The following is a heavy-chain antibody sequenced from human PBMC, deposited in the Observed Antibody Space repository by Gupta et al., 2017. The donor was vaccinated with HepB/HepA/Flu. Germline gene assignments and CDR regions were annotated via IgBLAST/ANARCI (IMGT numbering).Heavy chain of an antibody. CDR1: GFTFTNYA. CDR3: AKEIREIDAFDV. J-gene: IGHJ3*01. Sequence: EVQLLESGGGLVQPGGSLGLPCAASGFTFTNYAMSWVRQAPGKGLEWVSGISGGGGTTYYADSVKGRFTISRDNSKDTLYVQMNSLRAEDTAIYYCAKEIREIDAFDVWGQGTMVTVSS. V-gene: IGHV3-23*01. CDR2: ISGGGGTT.